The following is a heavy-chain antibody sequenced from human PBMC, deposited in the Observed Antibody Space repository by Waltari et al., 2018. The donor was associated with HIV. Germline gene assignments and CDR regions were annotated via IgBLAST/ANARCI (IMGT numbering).Heavy chain of an antibody. Sequence: EVKLVESGGGLIQPGGSLGLSCETSGFRFRRYSMNWVRQAPGEGLEWLAYMSEDTRYPYYADSVKGRFTISRDNAEDSVYLQMTNLRGEDTAVYYCVRDYKWAFDYWGQGTRVTVSS. V-gene: IGHV3-48*01. J-gene: IGHJ4*02. CDR1: GFRFRRYS. D-gene: IGHD1-20*01. CDR2: MSEDTRYP. CDR3: VRDYKWAFDY.